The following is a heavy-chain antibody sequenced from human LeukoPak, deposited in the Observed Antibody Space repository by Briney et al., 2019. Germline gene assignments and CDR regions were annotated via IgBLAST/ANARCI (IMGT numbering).Heavy chain of an antibody. D-gene: IGHD5-12*01. Sequence: SETLSLTCAVSGGSISSSNWWSWVRQPPGKGLEWIGEIYHSGSTNYNPSLKSRVTISVDKSKNQFSLKLSSVTAADTAVYYCAREGWLRREHTFDIWGQGTMVTVSS. CDR3: AREGWLRREHTFDI. V-gene: IGHV4-4*02. CDR2: IYHSGST. J-gene: IGHJ3*02. CDR1: GGSISSSNW.